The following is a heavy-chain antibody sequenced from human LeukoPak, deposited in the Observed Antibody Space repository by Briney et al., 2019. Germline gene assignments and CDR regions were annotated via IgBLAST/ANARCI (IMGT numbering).Heavy chain of an antibody. CDR3: ARDRYCSSTSCYEGGMDV. CDR2: INSDGSST. J-gene: IGHJ6*02. V-gene: IGHV3-74*01. Sequence: GGSLRPSCAASGFTFSSYWMHWVRQAPGKGLVWVSRINSDGSSTSYADSVKGRFTISRDNAKNTLYLQMNSLRAEDTAVYYCARDRYCSSTSCYEGGMDVWGQGTTVTVSS. D-gene: IGHD2-2*01. CDR1: GFTFSSYW.